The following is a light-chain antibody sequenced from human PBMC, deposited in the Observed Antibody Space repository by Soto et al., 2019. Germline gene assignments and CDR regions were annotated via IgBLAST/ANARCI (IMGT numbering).Light chain of an antibody. V-gene: IGKV1-8*01. CDR3: QQYYSDPLT. CDR1: QGISSY. J-gene: IGKJ3*01. CDR2: AAS. Sequence: AIRMTQSPSSLSASTGDRVTITCRASQGISSYLAWYQQKPGKAPKLLIYAASTLQSGVPSRCSGSGSGTEFTLTISCLQSEDFATYYCQQYYSDPLTFGPGTKVDIK.